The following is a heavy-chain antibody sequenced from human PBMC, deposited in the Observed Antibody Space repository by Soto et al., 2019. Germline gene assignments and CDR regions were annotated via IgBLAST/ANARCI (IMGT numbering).Heavy chain of an antibody. CDR2: IWYDGSNK. Sequence: HPGGSLRLSCAASGFTFSSYGMHWVRQAPGKGLEWVAVIWYDGSNKYYADSVKGRFTISRDNSKNTLYLQMNSLRAEDTAVYYCARGSWYNWSLGPYWGQGTLVTVSS. V-gene: IGHV3-33*01. D-gene: IGHD1-1*01. J-gene: IGHJ4*02. CDR1: GFTFSSYG. CDR3: ARGSWYNWSLGPY.